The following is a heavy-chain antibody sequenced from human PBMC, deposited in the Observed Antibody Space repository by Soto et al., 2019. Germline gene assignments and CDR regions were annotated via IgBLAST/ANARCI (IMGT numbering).Heavy chain of an antibody. V-gene: IGHV3-30-3*01. J-gene: IGHJ6*02. Sequence: PGGSLRLSCAASGFTFSSYAMHWVRQAPGKGLEWVAVISYDGSNKYYADSVKGRFTISRDNSKNTLYLQMNSLRAEDTAVYYCASVLSANYYYYYGMDVWGQGTTVTVSS. CDR3: ASVLSANYYYYYGMDV. CDR1: GFTFSSYA. D-gene: IGHD3-10*01. CDR2: ISYDGSNK.